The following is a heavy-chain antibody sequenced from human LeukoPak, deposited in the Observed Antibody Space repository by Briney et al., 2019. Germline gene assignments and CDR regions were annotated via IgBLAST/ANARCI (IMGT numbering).Heavy chain of an antibody. V-gene: IGHV3-30*02. CDR1: GFTFSSYG. Sequence: GGSLRLSCAASGFTFSSYGMHWVRQAPGKGLEWVAFIRYDGSNKYYADSVKGRFTISRDNSKNTLYLQMNSLRAEDTAVYYCAKDLARRRGYGDLNYWGQGTLVTASS. CDR3: AKDLARRRGYGDLNY. D-gene: IGHD4-17*01. CDR2: IRYDGSNK. J-gene: IGHJ4*02.